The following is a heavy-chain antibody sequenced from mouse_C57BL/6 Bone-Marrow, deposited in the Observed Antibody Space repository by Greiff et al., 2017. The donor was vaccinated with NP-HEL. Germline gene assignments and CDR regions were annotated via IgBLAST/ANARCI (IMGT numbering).Heavy chain of an antibody. CDR3: ARRAMDY. Sequence: QVQLKESGAELARPGASVKLSCKASGYTFTSSGISWVKQRTGQGLAWIGEIYPRRGNTYYNEKFKGKATLPADKSSSTAYMELRSLTSEDSAVYFCARRAMDYWGQGTSVTASS. J-gene: IGHJ4*01. CDR1: GYTFTSSG. CDR2: IYPRRGNT. V-gene: IGHV1-81*01.